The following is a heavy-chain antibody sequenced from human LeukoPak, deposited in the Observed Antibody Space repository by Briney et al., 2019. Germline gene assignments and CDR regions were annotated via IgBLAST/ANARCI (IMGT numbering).Heavy chain of an antibody. CDR3: ARVNINNWHSCDY. Sequence: SGTLSLTCTVSGDSINSLDLWSWVRQPPGKGLEWIGEMYLSGTTHSNPSVKSRVTISIDKSKNQFFLNLSSVTAADTAVYYCARVNINNWHSCDYWGQGTLVTVSS. CDR2: MYLSGTT. D-gene: IGHD1-1*01. J-gene: IGHJ4*02. V-gene: IGHV4-4*02. CDR1: GDSINSLDL.